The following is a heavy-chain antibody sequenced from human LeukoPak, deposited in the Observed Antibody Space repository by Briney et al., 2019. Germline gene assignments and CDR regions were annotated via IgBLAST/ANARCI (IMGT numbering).Heavy chain of an antibody. V-gene: IGHV3-15*01. CDR3: TTRWYYDSSGYYRYAFDI. J-gene: IGHJ3*02. Sequence: GGXLRLSCAGSGCTFSNAWMSWVGQAPGKGLEGVGRIKSKTDGGTTDYAAPVKGRFTIARDESKNKLYLQINSQKTEDTAVYYCTTRWYYDSSGYYRYAFDIWGQGTMVTVSS. CDR1: GCTFSNAW. CDR2: IKSKTDGGTT. D-gene: IGHD3-22*01.